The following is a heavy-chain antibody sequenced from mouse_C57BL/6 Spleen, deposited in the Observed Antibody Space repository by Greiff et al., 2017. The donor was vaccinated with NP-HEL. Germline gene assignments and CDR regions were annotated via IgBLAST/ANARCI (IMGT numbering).Heavy chain of an antibody. J-gene: IGHJ2*01. CDR2: IDPSDSYT. V-gene: IGHV1-69*01. Sequence: VQLQQPGAELVMPGASVKLSCKASCYTFTSYWMHWVKQRPGQGLEWIGEIDPSDSYTNYNQKFKGKSTLTVDKSSSTAYMQLSSLTSEDSAVYYCARWGTTVADYWGQGTTLTVSS. CDR1: CYTFTSYW. D-gene: IGHD1-1*01. CDR3: ARWGTTVADY.